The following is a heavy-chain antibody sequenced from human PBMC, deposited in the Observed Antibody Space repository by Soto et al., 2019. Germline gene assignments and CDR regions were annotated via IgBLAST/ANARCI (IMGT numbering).Heavy chain of an antibody. CDR3: AKRAWGTYYFDY. V-gene: IGHV3-23*01. J-gene: IGHJ4*02. CDR2: ISGSGDST. Sequence: PGGSLRLSCAASGFTFSSYAMSWVRQAPGKGLEWVSAISGSGDSTFYADSVKGRFTISRDNSKNTLYLQMNSLRAEDTAVYYCAKRAWGTYYFDYWGQETLVTVSS. D-gene: IGHD3-16*01. CDR1: GFTFSSYA.